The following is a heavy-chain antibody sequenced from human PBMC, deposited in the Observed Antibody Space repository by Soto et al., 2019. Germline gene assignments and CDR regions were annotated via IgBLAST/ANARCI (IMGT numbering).Heavy chain of an antibody. CDR1: GFIFGTYG. Sequence: QVQLVESGGGVVQPGRSLRLSCSASGFIFGTYGMDWVRQAPGKGLEWVAVISYDGNKEFYADSVKGRITISRDNSRNTLYLHMNILKPEDTAMYYCAKETATSVDYYYFYGLDVWGPGTTVSVSS. CDR2: ISYDGNKE. CDR3: AKETATSVDYYYFYGLDV. V-gene: IGHV3-30*18. D-gene: IGHD1-1*01. J-gene: IGHJ6*02.